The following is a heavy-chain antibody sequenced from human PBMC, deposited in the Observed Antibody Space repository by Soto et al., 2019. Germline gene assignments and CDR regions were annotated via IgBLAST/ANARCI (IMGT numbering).Heavy chain of an antibody. D-gene: IGHD3-3*01. CDR1: GYPVTAYY. Sequence: QLHLVQSGAVVKKPGASVTVSCSASGYPVTAYYMHWVRQAPGRGLEWMGGINPATGAAKYTQTFQGRVTRPRDTSPSTVFMELSGLTSEDTAVFYCARGGGVGVAGSAAFDMWGQGTLVTVSS. CDR3: ARGGGVGVAGSAAFDM. CDR2: INPATGAA. J-gene: IGHJ3*02. V-gene: IGHV1-2*02.